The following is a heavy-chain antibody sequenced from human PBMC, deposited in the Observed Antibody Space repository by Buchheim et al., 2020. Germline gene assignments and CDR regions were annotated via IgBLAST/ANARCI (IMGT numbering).Heavy chain of an antibody. J-gene: IGHJ3*02. V-gene: IGHV4-34*01. CDR3: ARGRGIAARRGAFDI. Sequence: QVQLQQWGAGLLKPSETLSLTCAVYGGSFSGYYWSWIRQPPGKGLEWIGEINHSGSTNYNPSLKSRVTISVDTSENQFSLKLSSVTAADTAVYYCARGRGIAARRGAFDIWGQGT. CDR2: INHSGST. D-gene: IGHD6-6*01. CDR1: GGSFSGYY.